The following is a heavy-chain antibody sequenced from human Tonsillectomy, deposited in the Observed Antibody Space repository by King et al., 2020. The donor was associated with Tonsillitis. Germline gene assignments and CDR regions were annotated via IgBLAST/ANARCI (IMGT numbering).Heavy chain of an antibody. CDR1: GGTFSNYA. CDR2: IIPIFDTA. D-gene: IGHD1-26*01. V-gene: IGHV1-69*01. Sequence: QLVQSGAEVKKSGSSVKVSCKASGGTFSNYAISWVRQAPGQGLEWIGGIIPIFDTANYAQKFQGRATIIADESTSTAYMELNSLRSEDTAVYYCARAGSQGAFDIWGQGTMVTVSS. CDR3: ARAGSQGAFDI. J-gene: IGHJ3*02.